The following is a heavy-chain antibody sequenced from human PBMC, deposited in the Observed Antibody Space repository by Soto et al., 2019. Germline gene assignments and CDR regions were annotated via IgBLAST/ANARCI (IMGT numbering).Heavy chain of an antibody. Sequence: SVKVSCKASGGTFSSYTISWVRQAPGQGLEWMGRIIPILGIANYAQKFQGRVTITADKSTSTAYMELSSLRSEDTAVYYCARDQDIVVVPAAFGWFDPWGQGTLVTSPQ. J-gene: IGHJ5*02. CDR1: GGTFSSYT. V-gene: IGHV1-69*04. CDR2: IIPILGIA. CDR3: ARDQDIVVVPAAFGWFDP. D-gene: IGHD2-2*01.